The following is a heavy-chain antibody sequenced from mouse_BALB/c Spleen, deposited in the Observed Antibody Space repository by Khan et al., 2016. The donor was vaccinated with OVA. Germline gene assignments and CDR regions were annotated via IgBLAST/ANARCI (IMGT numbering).Heavy chain of an antibody. CDR1: GFTFSNFG. V-gene: IGHV5-17*02. Sequence: EVELVESGGGLVQPGGSRKLSCAASGFTFSNFGMHWVRQAPEKGLEWVAYISSGSSTINYADTVKGRFTISRDNPKNTLFLQMTSLRSEDTAMCYCARRKILDAYYGRAMDASGQAASVTVAS. CDR2: ISSGSSTI. J-gene: IGHJ4*01. D-gene: IGHD2-3*01. CDR3: ARRKILDAYYGRAMDA.